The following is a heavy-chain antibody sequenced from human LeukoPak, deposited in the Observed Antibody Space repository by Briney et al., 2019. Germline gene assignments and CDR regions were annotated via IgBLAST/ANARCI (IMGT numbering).Heavy chain of an antibody. Sequence: GGSLRLSCAASGFTFSSYGLHWVRQAPGKGLEWVAFIRYDGSNKYYADSVKGRFTISRDNSKNTLYLQMNSLRAEDTAVYYCAKDLGSGGATGFDYWGQGTLVTVSS. V-gene: IGHV3-30*02. D-gene: IGHD1-26*01. CDR2: IRYDGSNK. CDR1: GFTFSSYG. CDR3: AKDLGSGGATGFDY. J-gene: IGHJ4*02.